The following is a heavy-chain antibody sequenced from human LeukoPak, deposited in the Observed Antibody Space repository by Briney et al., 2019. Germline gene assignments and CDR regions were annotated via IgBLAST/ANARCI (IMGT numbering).Heavy chain of an antibody. CDR1: GFTFSRYG. CDR2: ISYDGSNK. V-gene: IGHV3-30*18. J-gene: IGHJ4*02. Sequence: GGSLRLSCAASGFTFSRYGMHWVRQASGKRLEWVALISYDGSNKYYADSVKGRFTISRDNSKNTLCLQMNSLRPEDTAVYYCAKGDPYGSGSYPVDYWGQGTLVTVSS. CDR3: AKGDPYGSGSYPVDY. D-gene: IGHD3-10*01.